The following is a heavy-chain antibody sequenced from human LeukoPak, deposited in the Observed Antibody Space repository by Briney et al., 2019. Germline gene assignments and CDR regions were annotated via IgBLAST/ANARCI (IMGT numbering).Heavy chain of an antibody. Sequence: PSETLSLTCTVSGGSISSYYWSWIRQPPGKGLEWIGYIYYSGSTNYNPSLKSRVTISVDTSKNQFSLKLSSVTAADTAVYYCARSAKGNPGIAVAGYDYWGQGTLVTVSS. CDR3: ARSAKGNPGIAVAGYDY. CDR2: IYYSGST. D-gene: IGHD6-19*01. CDR1: GGSISSYY. J-gene: IGHJ4*02. V-gene: IGHV4-59*08.